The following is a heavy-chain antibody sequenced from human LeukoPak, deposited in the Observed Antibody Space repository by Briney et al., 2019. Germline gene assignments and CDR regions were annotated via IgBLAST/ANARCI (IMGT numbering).Heavy chain of an antibody. Sequence: GSLKLSFAASGFPFSSSAMSWFRPAPGKGLEWVSFIVVGGGNSHYSDSVKGRFTISRDDSKNTLYLQMNSLRTDDTAVYYCARGGWELLGGQGTLVTVSS. V-gene: IGHV3-23*01. CDR3: ARGGWELL. CDR1: GFPFSSSA. D-gene: IGHD1-26*01. CDR2: IVVGGGNS. J-gene: IGHJ4*02.